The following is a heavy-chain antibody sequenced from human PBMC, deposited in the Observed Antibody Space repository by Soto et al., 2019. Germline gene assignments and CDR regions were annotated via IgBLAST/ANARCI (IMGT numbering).Heavy chain of an antibody. CDR3: ASTTVTTYYYGMDV. D-gene: IGHD4-17*01. CDR2: INSYGSST. V-gene: IGHV3-74*01. Sequence: GGSLRLSCAASGFTFSSYWMHWVRQAPGKGMVWVSRINSYGSSTTYADSVKGRFTISRHNAKNTLYLQMNSLRAEDTAVYYCASTTVTTYYYGMDVWGQGTTVTVSS. J-gene: IGHJ6*02. CDR1: GFTFSSYW.